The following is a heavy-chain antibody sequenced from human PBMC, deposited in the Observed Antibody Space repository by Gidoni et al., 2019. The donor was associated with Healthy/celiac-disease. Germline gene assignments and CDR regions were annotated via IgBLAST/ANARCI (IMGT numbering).Heavy chain of an antibody. Sequence: QVQLVQSGAEAGTSPTASCKASGYTFTSYGISWVRQAPGQGLEWMGWISAYNGNTNYAQKLQGRVTMTTDTSTSTAYMELRSLRSDDTAVYYCATRNWGTDAFDIWGQGTMVTVSS. J-gene: IGHJ3*02. V-gene: IGHV1-18*01. CDR3: ATRNWGTDAFDI. CDR1: GYTFTSYG. D-gene: IGHD7-27*01. CDR2: ISAYNGNT.